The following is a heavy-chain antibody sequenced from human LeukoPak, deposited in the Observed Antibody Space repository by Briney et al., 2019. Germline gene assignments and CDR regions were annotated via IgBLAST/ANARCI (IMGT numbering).Heavy chain of an antibody. D-gene: IGHD1-26*01. J-gene: IGHJ4*02. V-gene: IGHV3-33*01. CDR1: GFIYSMYG. CDR3: ASDVGNLAPASAYFDN. Sequence: GGSLRLSCAASGFIYSMYGMHWVRQAPGKGLEWVALIWYDGSKKHYGDSVKGRFTISRDDSKNTLYMQMNSLRAEDTAVYYCASDVGNLAPASAYFDNWREGALVTVSS. CDR2: IWYDGSKK.